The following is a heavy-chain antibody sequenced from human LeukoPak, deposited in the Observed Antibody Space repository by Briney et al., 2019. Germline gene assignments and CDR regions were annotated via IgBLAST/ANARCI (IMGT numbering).Heavy chain of an antibody. J-gene: IGHJ4*02. Sequence: PGGSLRLSCAASGFTFSSYAMSWVRQAPGKGLEWVSAISGSGGSTYYADSVKGRFTISRDNSKNTLYLQMNSLRAEDTAEYYCARARGYFDWLPAIFDYWGQGTLVTVSS. CDR3: ARARGYFDWLPAIFDY. CDR2: ISGSGGST. V-gene: IGHV3-23*01. CDR1: GFTFSSYA. D-gene: IGHD3-9*01.